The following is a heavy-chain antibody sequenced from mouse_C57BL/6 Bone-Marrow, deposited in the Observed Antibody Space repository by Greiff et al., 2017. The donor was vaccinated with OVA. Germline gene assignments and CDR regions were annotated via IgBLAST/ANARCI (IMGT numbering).Heavy chain of an antibody. V-gene: IGHV14-3*01. CDR1: GFNIKNTY. CDR3: ARDWATTVVGDFDY. Sequence: VQLQQSVAELVRPGASVKFSCTASGFNIKNTYMHWVKQRPEQGLEWIGRIDPANGNTKYAPKFQGKAPITADTSSNTAYRQLSSLTSEDTAIYYCARDWATTVVGDFDYWGQGTTLTVSS. D-gene: IGHD1-1*01. J-gene: IGHJ2*01. CDR2: IDPANGNT.